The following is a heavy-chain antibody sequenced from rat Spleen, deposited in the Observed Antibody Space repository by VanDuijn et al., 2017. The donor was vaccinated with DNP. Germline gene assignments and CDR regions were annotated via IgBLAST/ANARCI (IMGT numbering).Heavy chain of an antibody. Sequence: EVQLVQSGGGLVQPGGSLKLSCAASGFTFGDYYMSWVRQPPTKGLEWVASISPDGGSIYYRDSVKGRFTMSRDNAMSSLYLQMDSLRSEDTATYYCTTDAAYWGQGTLVTVSS. V-gene: IGHV5-20*01. J-gene: IGHJ3*01. CDR3: TTDAAY. CDR2: ISPDGGSI. CDR1: GFTFGDYY.